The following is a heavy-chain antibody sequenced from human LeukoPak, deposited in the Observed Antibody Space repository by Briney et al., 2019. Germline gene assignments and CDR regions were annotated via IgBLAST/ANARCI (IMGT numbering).Heavy chain of an antibody. CDR1: GFTFSSYA. V-gene: IGHV3-30*04. J-gene: IGHJ4*02. D-gene: IGHD6-19*01. CDR3: ARGMRYSTGWFYFDY. CDR2: ISYDGSNK. Sequence: GGSLRLSCAASGFTFSSYAMHWVRQAPGKGLEWVAVISYDGSNKYYADSVKGRFTISRDNSKNTLYLQMNSLRAEDTAVYYCARGMRYSTGWFYFDYWGQGTLVTVSS.